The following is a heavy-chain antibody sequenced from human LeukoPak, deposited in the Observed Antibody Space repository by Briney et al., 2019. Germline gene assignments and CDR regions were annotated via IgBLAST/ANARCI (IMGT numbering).Heavy chain of an antibody. CDR2: ISYDGSNK. Sequence: GGSLRLSCAASGFTFNHFAMHWVRQAPGKGLEWVAVISYDGSNKYYADSVKGRFTISRDNSKNTLYLQMNSLRAEDTAVYYCARGGIAAAAPYYFDYWGQGTLVTVSS. CDR3: ARGGIAAAAPYYFDY. D-gene: IGHD6-13*01. V-gene: IGHV3-30-3*01. CDR1: GFTFNHFA. J-gene: IGHJ4*02.